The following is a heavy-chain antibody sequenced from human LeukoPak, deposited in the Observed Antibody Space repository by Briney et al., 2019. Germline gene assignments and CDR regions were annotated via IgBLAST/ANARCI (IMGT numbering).Heavy chain of an antibody. J-gene: IGHJ4*02. D-gene: IGHD6-19*01. CDR2: VYHSGNT. Sequence: PSETLSLTCTASGGSISSHFWSWIRQPPGKGLEWIGYVYHSGNTFYNPSLQSRVTISIDSSKNQFSLKLTSVTAADTALYFCASTVVAGSIYYFDYWGQGTLVAVSS. V-gene: IGHV4-59*08. CDR3: ASTVVAGSIYYFDY. CDR1: GGSISSHF.